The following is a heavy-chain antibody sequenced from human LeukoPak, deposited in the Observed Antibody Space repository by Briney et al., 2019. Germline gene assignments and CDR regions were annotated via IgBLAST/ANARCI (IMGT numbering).Heavy chain of an antibody. CDR1: GFTFSSNW. CDR2: INEDGSTT. D-gene: IGHD1-26*01. V-gene: IGHV3-74*01. J-gene: IGHJ4*02. CDR3: VRDLGGRSGH. Sequence: GGSLRLSCAASGFTFSSNWMHWVRQAPGKGLVWVSRINEDGSTTNYADSVKGRSTIFRDNAKNTLYLQMNSLRAEDTAVYYCVRDLGGRSGHWGRGTLVTVSS.